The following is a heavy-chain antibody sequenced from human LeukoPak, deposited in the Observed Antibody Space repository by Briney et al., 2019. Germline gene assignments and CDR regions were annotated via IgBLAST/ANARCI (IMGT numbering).Heavy chain of an antibody. J-gene: IGHJ4*02. Sequence: GGSLRLSCAASGFTFDDYAMHWVRQAPGKGLEWVSGISWNSGSIGYADSVKGRFTISRDNAKNSLYLQMNSLRAEDTALYYCAKDIFPIAARPRGLDYWGQGTLVTVSS. D-gene: IGHD6-6*01. CDR1: GFTFDDYA. V-gene: IGHV3-9*01. CDR3: AKDIFPIAARPRGLDY. CDR2: ISWNSGSI.